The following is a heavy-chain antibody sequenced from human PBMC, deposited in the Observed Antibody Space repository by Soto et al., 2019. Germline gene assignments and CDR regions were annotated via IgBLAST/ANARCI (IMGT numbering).Heavy chain of an antibody. V-gene: IGHV4-34*01. CDR3: SSVQLYECWSGYYPKCYFDY. CDR2: INHSGST. D-gene: IGHD3-3*01. CDR1: GGSFSGYY. Sequence: SETLSLTCAVYGGSFSGYYLSWIRQPPGKGLEWIGEINHSGSTNYNPSLKSRVTISVDTSKNQFSLKLSSVSAADTALYYCSSVQLYECWSGYYPKCYFDYWGQGTLVTVSS. J-gene: IGHJ4*02.